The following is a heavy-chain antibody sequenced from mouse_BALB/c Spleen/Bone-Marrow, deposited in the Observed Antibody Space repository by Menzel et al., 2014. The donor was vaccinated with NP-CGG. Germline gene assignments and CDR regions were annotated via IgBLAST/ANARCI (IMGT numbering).Heavy chain of an antibody. Sequence: EVQLVESGGRLVQPKGSLKLSCAASGFTFNTYAMNWVRQAPGKGLEWVARTRSKSNNFPTYYADSVKDRFTISRDDSQSMLYLQMNNLKTEDTAMYYCVTSTYFDVWGAGTTVTVSS. CDR2: TRSKSNNFPT. V-gene: IGHV10-1*02. CDR1: GFTFNTYA. D-gene: IGHD6-1*01. CDR3: VTSTYFDV. J-gene: IGHJ1*01.